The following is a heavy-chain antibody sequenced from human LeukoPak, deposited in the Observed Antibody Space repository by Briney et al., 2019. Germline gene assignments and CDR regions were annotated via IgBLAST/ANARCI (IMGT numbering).Heavy chain of an antibody. CDR1: GITLSNYG. Sequence: LPGGSLRLSCAVSGITLSNYGMSWVRQAPGKGLEWVAGISGSGGGTNYADSVKGRFTISRDNARNTLYLQMNSLRVEDTAAYFCAKRGVVIRVILVGFHKEAYYFDSRGQGALVTVSS. D-gene: IGHD3-22*01. CDR2: ISGSGGGT. J-gene: IGHJ4*02. V-gene: IGHV3-23*01. CDR3: AKRGVVIRVILVGFHKEAYYFDS.